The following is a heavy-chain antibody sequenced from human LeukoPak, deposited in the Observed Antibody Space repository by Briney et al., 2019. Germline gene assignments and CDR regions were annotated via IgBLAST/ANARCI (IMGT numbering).Heavy chain of an antibody. D-gene: IGHD2-15*01. Sequence: ASVKVSCKASGYTFTSYAMNWVRQAPGQGLEWMGWINTNTGNPTYAQGFTGRFVFSLDTSASTAYLQISSLKAEDTAVYYCARKSVAATPRDIVYQYYSMDVWGKGTTVTVSS. CDR3: ARKSVAATPRDIVYQYYSMDV. J-gene: IGHJ6*03. CDR2: INTNTGNP. CDR1: GYTFTSYA. V-gene: IGHV7-4-1*02.